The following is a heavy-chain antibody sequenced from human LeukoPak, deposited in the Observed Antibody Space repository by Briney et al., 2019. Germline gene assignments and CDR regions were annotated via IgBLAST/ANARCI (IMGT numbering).Heavy chain of an antibody. Sequence: SETLSLTCTVSGGSISSYYWSWIRLPPGKGLEWIGYIYYSGSTNYNPSLKSRVTISVDTSKNQFSLKLSSVTAADTAVYYCASSQYRNCPYYYYYGMDVWGQGTTVTVSS. D-gene: IGHD1-14*01. CDR2: IYYSGST. CDR1: GGSISSYY. J-gene: IGHJ6*02. V-gene: IGHV4-59*01. CDR3: ASSQYRNCPYYYYYGMDV.